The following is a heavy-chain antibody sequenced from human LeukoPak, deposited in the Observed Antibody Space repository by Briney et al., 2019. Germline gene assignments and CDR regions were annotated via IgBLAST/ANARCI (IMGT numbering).Heavy chain of an antibody. CDR1: GYTFTAYY. D-gene: IGHD5-24*01. CDR2: INIHSGGT. Sequence: ASVKVSCKAAGYTFTAYYLQWVRQAPGQGPEWMGWINIHSGGTNYAQKFQGRVTMTRGTSISTAYMELSRLSSDDTAVYYCARDGDGYNLGYWGQGTLVTVSS. CDR3: ARDGDGYNLGY. J-gene: IGHJ4*02. V-gene: IGHV1-2*02.